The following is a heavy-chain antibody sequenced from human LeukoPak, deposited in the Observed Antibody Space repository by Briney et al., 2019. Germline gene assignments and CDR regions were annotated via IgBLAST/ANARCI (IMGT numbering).Heavy chain of an antibody. CDR2: INAGNGNT. D-gene: IGHD5-18*01. CDR3: ARHGYSYGRFDP. CDR1: GYTFTSYA. J-gene: IGHJ5*02. Sequence: ASVKVSCKASGYTFTSYAMHWVRQAPGQRLEWMGWINAGNGNTKYSQKFQGRVTITRDTSASTAYMELSSLRSEDTAVYYCARHGYSYGRFDPWGQGTLVTVSS. V-gene: IGHV1-3*01.